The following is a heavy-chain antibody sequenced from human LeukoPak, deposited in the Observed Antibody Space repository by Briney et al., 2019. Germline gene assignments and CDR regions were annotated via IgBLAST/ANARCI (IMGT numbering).Heavy chain of an antibody. CDR1: GFTFSSYG. CDR2: MRYDGSNK. Sequence: PGGSLRLSCAASGFTFSSYGMHWVRQAPGKGLEWVAFMRYDGSNKYYADSVKGRFTISRDNSKNTLYLQMNSLRAEDTAVYYCAAMVRGVIRNWFDPWGQGTLVTVSS. CDR3: AAMVRGVIRNWFDP. D-gene: IGHD3-10*01. V-gene: IGHV3-30*02. J-gene: IGHJ5*02.